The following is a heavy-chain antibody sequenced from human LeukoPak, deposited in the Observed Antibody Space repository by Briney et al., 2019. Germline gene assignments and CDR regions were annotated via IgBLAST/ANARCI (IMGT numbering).Heavy chain of an antibody. CDR2: IYYSGST. J-gene: IGHJ4*02. V-gene: IGHV4-30-4*08. D-gene: IGHD3-22*01. CDR1: GGSISSGDYY. Sequence: SSGTLSLTCAVSGGSISSGDYYWSWIRQPPGKGLEWIGYIYYSGSTYYNPSLKSRVTISVDTSKNQFSLKLSSVTAADTAVYYCARDYRRYYDSSGYPGGFDYWGQGTLVTVSS. CDR3: ARDYRRYYDSSGYPGGFDY.